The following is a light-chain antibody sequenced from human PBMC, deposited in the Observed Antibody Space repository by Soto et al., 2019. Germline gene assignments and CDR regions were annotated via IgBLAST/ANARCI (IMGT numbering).Light chain of an antibody. V-gene: IGKV3-11*01. Sequence: EIVLTQSPATLSLSPGERVTLSCRASQSASNYLAWYQQKPGQAPRLLIYDASNREPGIPARFSGSGSGTDFTLTITSLEPDDFAVYYCQQRSIWPPLFGPGTKVDIK. CDR2: DAS. J-gene: IGKJ3*01. CDR3: QQRSIWPPL. CDR1: QSASNY.